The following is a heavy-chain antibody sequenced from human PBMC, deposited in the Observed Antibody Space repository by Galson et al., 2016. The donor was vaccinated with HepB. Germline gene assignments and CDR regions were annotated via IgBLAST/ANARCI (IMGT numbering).Heavy chain of an antibody. CDR1: GGTFNTYV. D-gene: IGHD1-7*01. CDR3: AGAQVDGVETNYFAEYFKE. J-gene: IGHJ1*01. Sequence: SVKVSCKVSGGTFNTYVVSWVRQAPGQGLEWMGGILPIIHKAIYAQKFQGRVTIAADESTSTINMELSSLRSEDTAVYFCAGAQVDGVETNYFAEYFKEWGQGTLVSVSS. CDR2: ILPIIHKA. V-gene: IGHV1-69*13.